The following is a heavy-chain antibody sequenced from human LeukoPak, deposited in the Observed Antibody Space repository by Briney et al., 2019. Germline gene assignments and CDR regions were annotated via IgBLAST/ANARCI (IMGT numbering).Heavy chain of an antibody. J-gene: IGHJ4*02. D-gene: IGHD6-19*01. V-gene: IGHV3-74*01. CDR1: GFTFSSYW. CDR2: INSDVSSA. Sequence: GESLRLSCAASGFTFSSYWIHWVRQAPGKGLVWVSHINSDVSSATYADSVKGRLTISRDNAKNTVYLEMNSLRAEDTAVYYCARGGVGCFDYWGQGALVT. CDR3: ARGGVGCFDY.